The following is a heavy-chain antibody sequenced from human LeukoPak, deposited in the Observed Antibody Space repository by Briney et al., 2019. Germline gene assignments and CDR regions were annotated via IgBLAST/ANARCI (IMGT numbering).Heavy chain of an antibody. CDR1: GFTFSSYG. J-gene: IGHJ4*02. V-gene: IGHV3-30*03. Sequence: GRSLRLSCAASGFTFSSYGMHWVRQAPGKGLEWVAVISYDGSNKYYADSVKGRFTISRDNSKNTLYLQMNSLRAEDTAVYYCTTDPMVRGVIIMPLSSHPHWGQGTLVTVSS. D-gene: IGHD3-10*01. CDR2: ISYDGSNK. CDR3: TTDPMVRGVIIMPLSSHPH.